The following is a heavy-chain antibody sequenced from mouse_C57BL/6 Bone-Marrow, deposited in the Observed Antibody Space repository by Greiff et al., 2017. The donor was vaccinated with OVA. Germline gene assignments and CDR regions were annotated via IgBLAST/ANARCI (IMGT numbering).Heavy chain of an antibody. CDR2: IDPNSGGT. CDR1: GYTFTSYW. CDR3: AKGDYRKAYAMDY. D-gene: IGHD2-12*01. Sequence: VQLQQPGAELVKPGASVKLSCKASGYTFTSYWMHWVKQRPGRGLEWIGRIDPNSGGTKYNEKFKSKATLTVDKPSSTAYMQLSSLTSEDTAGYNGAKGDYRKAYAMDYWGQGTSVTVSS. J-gene: IGHJ4*01. V-gene: IGHV1-72*01.